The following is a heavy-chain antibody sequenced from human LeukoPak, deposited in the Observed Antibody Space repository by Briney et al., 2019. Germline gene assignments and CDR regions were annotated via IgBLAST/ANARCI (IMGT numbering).Heavy chain of an antibody. CDR1: GFTFSSYG. CDR3: AKAATVVTLPGY. J-gene: IGHJ4*02. V-gene: IGHV3-30*18. Sequence: GGSLRLSCAASGFTFSSYGMHWVRQAPGKGLEWVAVISYDGSNKYYADSVKGRFTISRDNSKNTLYLQMNSLRAEDTAVYYCAKAATVVTLPGYWGQGTLVTVSS. CDR2: ISYDGSNK. D-gene: IGHD4-23*01.